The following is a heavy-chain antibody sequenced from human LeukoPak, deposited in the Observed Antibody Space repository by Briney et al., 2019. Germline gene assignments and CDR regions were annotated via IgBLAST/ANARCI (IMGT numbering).Heavy chain of an antibody. D-gene: IGHD3-16*01. Sequence: GRSLRLSCAASGFTFSSYGMHWVRQAPGKGLEWVSVIYSGGTTSYADSVKGRFTISRDNSKNTLHLQMNSLRAEDTAVYYCARGIPFGGWLDPWGQGTLVTVSS. J-gene: IGHJ5*02. CDR2: IYSGGTT. CDR3: ARGIPFGGWLDP. CDR1: GFTFSSYG. V-gene: IGHV3-66*01.